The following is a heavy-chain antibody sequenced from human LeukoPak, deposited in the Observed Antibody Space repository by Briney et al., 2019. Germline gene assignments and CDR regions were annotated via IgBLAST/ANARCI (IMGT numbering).Heavy chain of an antibody. CDR2: ISDDGSNE. CDR3: ATPKGGSGSHRAPLEY. J-gene: IGHJ4*02. Sequence: PGGSLRLPRSASGFTFSSYAMHWVRQAPGRGLEWVTIISDDGSNEYYADSVKGRFTISRDNSKNTLYLQMNSLRAEDTAVYYCATPKGGSGSHRAPLEYWGQGTLVTVST. D-gene: IGHD3-10*01. V-gene: IGHV3-30-3*01. CDR1: GFTFSSYA.